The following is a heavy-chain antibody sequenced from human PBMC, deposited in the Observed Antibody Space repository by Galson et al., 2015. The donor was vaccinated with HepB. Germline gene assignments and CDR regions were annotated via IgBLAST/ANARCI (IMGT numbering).Heavy chain of an antibody. Sequence: PALVKPTQTLTLTCTVSGFSLSNARMGVSWIRQPPGKALEWLAHIFSIDEKSYSTSLKSRLIISKDTSKSQVVLTMTNMDPVDTATYYCARIGYDFWGPVNWFDPWGQGTLVTVSS. CDR2: IFSIDEK. V-gene: IGHV2-26*01. CDR3: ARIGYDFWGPVNWFDP. D-gene: IGHD3-3*01. CDR1: GFSLSNARMG. J-gene: IGHJ5*02.